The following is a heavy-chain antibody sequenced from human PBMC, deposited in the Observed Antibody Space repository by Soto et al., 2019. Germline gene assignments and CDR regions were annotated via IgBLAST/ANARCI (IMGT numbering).Heavy chain of an antibody. J-gene: IGHJ6*03. D-gene: IGHD1-7*01. CDR1: GFTFSSYG. V-gene: IGHV3-30*18. CDR2: ISYDGSNK. Sequence: GGSLRLSCAASGFTFSSYGMHWVRQAPGKGLEWVAVISYDGSNKYYADSVKGRFTISRDNSKNTLYLQMNSLRAEDTAVYYCAKVEYNWNYISNYYYYMDVWGKGTTVTVSS. CDR3: AKVEYNWNYISNYYYYMDV.